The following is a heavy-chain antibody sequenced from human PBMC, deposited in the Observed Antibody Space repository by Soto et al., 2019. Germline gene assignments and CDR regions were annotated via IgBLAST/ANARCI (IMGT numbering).Heavy chain of an antibody. V-gene: IGHV3-30-3*01. J-gene: IGHJ4*02. CDR2: ISYDATNK. CDR3: ARAPTSRLDY. CDR1: GFTFSTFA. Sequence: GGSLILSCAASGFTFSTFAMHWVRQAPGKGLEWVAVISYDATNKFYADSVKGRFTISRDNSENTLYLQMTSLRSEDTAVYYCARAPTSRLDYWGQGTLVTVSS.